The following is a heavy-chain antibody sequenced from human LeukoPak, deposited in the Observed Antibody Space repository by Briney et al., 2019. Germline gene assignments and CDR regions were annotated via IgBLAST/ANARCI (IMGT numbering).Heavy chain of an antibody. CDR3: ARGPLEPYDILTGSLDI. CDR2: ISSNGGST. D-gene: IGHD3-9*01. Sequence: QPGGSLRLSCAASGFTFSSYAMHWVRQAPGKGLEYVSAISSNGGSTYYANSVKGRFTTSRDNSKNTLYLQMGSLRAEDMAVYYCARGPLEPYDILTGSLDIWGQGTMVTVSS. J-gene: IGHJ3*02. V-gene: IGHV3-64*01. CDR1: GFTFSSYA.